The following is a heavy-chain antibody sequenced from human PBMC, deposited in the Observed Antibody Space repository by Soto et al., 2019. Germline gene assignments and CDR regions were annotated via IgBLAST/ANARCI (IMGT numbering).Heavy chain of an antibody. CDR2: IIPIFGTA. Sequence: SVKVSCKASGVTFSSYAISWVRQAPGQGLEWMGGIIPIFGTANYAQKFQGRVMITADESTSTAYMELSSLRSEDTAVYYCARVVEQLVRWFDPWGQGTLVTVSS. CDR1: GVTFSSYA. V-gene: IGHV1-69*13. D-gene: IGHD6-6*01. CDR3: ARVVEQLVRWFDP. J-gene: IGHJ5*02.